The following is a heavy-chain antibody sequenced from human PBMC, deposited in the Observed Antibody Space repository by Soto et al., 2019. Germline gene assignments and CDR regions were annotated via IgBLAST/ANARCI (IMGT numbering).Heavy chain of an antibody. Sequence: EVQLLESGGGLVQPGGSLRLSCAASGFIFSSSAMSWVRQAPGKGLEWVSSISGSGRSTAYADSVKGRFTISSDTSKNTLYLQMNSLRAEDTAVYYCASDMSTTWGQGTLITVSS. V-gene: IGHV3-23*01. CDR1: GFIFSSSA. J-gene: IGHJ5*02. CDR3: ASDMSTT. D-gene: IGHD2-2*01. CDR2: ISGSGRST.